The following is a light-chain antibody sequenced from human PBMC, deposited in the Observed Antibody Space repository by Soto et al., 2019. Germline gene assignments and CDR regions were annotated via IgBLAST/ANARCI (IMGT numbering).Light chain of an antibody. CDR2: GAS. Sequence: EIVLTQSPATLSLSPGESATLSCRASQSVDINLAWYQQKPGQAPRLLIYGASNRATGIPARFSGSGSGTDFTLTISSLEPEDFAVYYCQQRSNWPHITFGQGTRLEIK. CDR3: QQRSNWPHIT. CDR1: QSVDIN. J-gene: IGKJ5*01. V-gene: IGKV3-11*01.